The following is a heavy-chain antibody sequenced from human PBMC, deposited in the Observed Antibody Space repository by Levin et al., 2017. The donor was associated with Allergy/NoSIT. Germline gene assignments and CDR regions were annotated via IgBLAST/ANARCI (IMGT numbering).Heavy chain of an antibody. Sequence: LSLTCEASGFTFSSNGMHWVRQAPGKGLEWVAVISHNGKYKYYADSVKGRFTISRDDSKSTLYLQMYNLRAEDTAVYYCARDKSYTWSFDYWGQGALVTVSS. CDR1: GFTFSSNG. V-gene: IGHV3-30*03. CDR3: ARDKSYTWSFDY. CDR2: ISHNGKYK. J-gene: IGHJ4*02. D-gene: IGHD1-26*01.